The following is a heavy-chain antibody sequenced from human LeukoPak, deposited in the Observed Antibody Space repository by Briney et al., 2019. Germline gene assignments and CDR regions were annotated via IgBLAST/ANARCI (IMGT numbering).Heavy chain of an antibody. J-gene: IGHJ5*02. V-gene: IGHV3-23*01. CDR3: AKASVAIPQYCNS. Sequence: PGGSLRLSCAGSGFTFSSYAMSWVRQAPGKGLEWVSAISGSGGYTKYADPVKGRFTISRDNSKDTLFLQLNSLTAADTAMYFCAKASVAIPQYCNSWGQGTLVTVSS. D-gene: IGHD2-2*02. CDR2: ISGSGGYT. CDR1: GFTFSSYA.